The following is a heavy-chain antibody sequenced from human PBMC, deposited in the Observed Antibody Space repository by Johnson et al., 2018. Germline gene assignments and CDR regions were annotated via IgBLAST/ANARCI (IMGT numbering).Heavy chain of an antibody. Sequence: QVQLVQSGGGVVQPGRSLRLSCAASGFTFSSYGIHWVRQAPGKGLEWVAVISYDGSNKYYADSVKGRFTISRDNSKNTLYLQMNSLRAEDTAVYYCARDPRRFFYYYYYMAVWGKGTTVTVSS. CDR3: ARDPRRFFYYYYYMAV. J-gene: IGHJ6*03. CDR2: ISYDGSNK. CDR1: GFTFSSYG. V-gene: IGHV3-30*03.